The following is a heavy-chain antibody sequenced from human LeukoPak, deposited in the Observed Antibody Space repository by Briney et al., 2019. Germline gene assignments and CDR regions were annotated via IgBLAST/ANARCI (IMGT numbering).Heavy chain of an antibody. V-gene: IGHV3-48*03. CDR3: ARGQAAAGTGMDFDY. J-gene: IGHJ4*02. Sequence: PGGSLRLSCAASGFTFSSYEMNWVRQAPGKGLGWVSYISSSGSTIYYADSVKGRFTISRDNAKNSLYLQMNSLRAEDTAVYYCARGQAAAGTGMDFDYWGQGTLVTVSS. D-gene: IGHD6-13*01. CDR1: GFTFSSYE. CDR2: ISSSGSTI.